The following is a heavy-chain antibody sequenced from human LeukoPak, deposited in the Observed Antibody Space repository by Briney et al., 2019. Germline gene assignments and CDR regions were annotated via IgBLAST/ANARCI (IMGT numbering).Heavy chain of an antibody. CDR3: ASMVVIAAINDAFDI. Sequence: GGSLRLSCAASGFTFRNYAIHWVRQAPGKGLEWVAIISYDGNNKYYADSVKGRFTISRDNSKNTLYLQMNSLRTEDTAMYYCASMVVIAAINDAFDIWGQGTMVTVSS. D-gene: IGHD2-21*01. V-gene: IGHV3-30-3*01. CDR1: GFTFRNYA. CDR2: ISYDGNNK. J-gene: IGHJ3*02.